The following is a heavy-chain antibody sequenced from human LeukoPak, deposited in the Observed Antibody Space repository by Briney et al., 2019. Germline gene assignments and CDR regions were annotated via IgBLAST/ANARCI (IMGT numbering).Heavy chain of an antibody. CDR1: GFSLSSNY. D-gene: IGHD3-22*01. CDR2: IYSGGSA. J-gene: IGHJ4*02. CDR3: ARDYYDSSGYLYYFDY. Sequence: GGSLRLSCAASGFSLSSNYMSWVRQAPGKGLEWVSVIYSGGSAYYADSVKGRFTISRDNSKNTLYLQMNSLRAEDTAVYYCARDYYDSSGYLYYFDYWGQGTLVTVSS. V-gene: IGHV3-53*01.